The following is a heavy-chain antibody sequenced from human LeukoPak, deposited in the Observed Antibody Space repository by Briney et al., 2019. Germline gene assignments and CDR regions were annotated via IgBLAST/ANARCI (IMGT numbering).Heavy chain of an antibody. J-gene: IGHJ4*02. V-gene: IGHV1-2*06. CDR2: INPNSGDT. D-gene: IGHD1-26*01. CDR3: ARGLGARIN. Sequence: ASVKVSCKASGYTFTVYYMYWVRQAPGQGLEWMGRINPNSGDTDYAQNFQGRVTMTRDTSISTAYMELTNLRSDDTAVYDCARGLGARINWGQGTLVTVSS. CDR1: GYTFTVYY.